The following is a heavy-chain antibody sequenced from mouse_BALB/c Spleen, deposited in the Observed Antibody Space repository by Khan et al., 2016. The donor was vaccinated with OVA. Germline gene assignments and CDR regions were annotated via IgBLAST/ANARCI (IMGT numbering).Heavy chain of an antibody. D-gene: IGHD2-10*01. CDR1: GYAFTNYL. Sequence: QVQLKQSGAELVRPGTSVKVSCKASGYAFTNYLIEWIKQRPGQGLEWIGVINPGSGGTNYNEKFKGKATLTADKSSSTAYMQLSSLTSDDYAGYFCARKKKAYDGNYYTMDYWGQGTSVTVSS. CDR3: ARKKKAYDGNYYTMDY. V-gene: IGHV1-54*01. CDR2: INPGSGGT. J-gene: IGHJ4*01.